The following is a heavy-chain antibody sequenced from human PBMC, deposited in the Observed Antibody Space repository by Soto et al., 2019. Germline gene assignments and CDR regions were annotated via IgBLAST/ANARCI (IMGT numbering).Heavy chain of an antibody. J-gene: IGHJ2*01. CDR2: INAGNGNT. D-gene: IGHD1-26*01. CDR1: GYTFTSYA. CDR3: ARGGSLYWYFDL. Sequence: QVQLVQSGAEVKKPGASVKVSCKASGYTFTSYAMHWVRQAPGQRLEWMGWINAGNGNTKYSQKFQGRVTITRDTSASTADMELSSLRSADTAVYYCARGGSLYWYFDLWGRGTLVTVSS. V-gene: IGHV1-3*01.